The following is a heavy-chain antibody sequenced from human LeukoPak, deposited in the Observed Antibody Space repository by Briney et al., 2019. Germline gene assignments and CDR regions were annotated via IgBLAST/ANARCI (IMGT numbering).Heavy chain of an antibody. J-gene: IGHJ6*03. D-gene: IGHD2/OR15-2a*01. CDR1: GFTFSSHW. V-gene: IGHV3-74*01. Sequence: GGSLRLSCAASGFTFSSHWMHWVRQTPGKGLVWVSRINTDESKINHADSVKGRFTISRDNAKNTLYLQMSSLRAEDTAVYYCARDGWVKNYYYYYMDVWGKGTTVTVSS. CDR2: INTDESKI. CDR3: ARDGWVKNYYYYYMDV.